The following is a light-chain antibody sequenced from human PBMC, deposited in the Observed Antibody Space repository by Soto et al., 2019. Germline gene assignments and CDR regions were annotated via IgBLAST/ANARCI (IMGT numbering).Light chain of an antibody. CDR3: SAYTGSRAYV. V-gene: IGLV2-14*03. Sequence: QSVLTQPASVSGSPGQSITISCTGTSSDVGAYNFVCWQQQQPGKAHKLIIYNIYHRPSGLSCRSSGSKSGNAAFLIISGLQDEDEADYYCSAYTGSRAYVFGTGTKLTVL. CDR2: NIY. J-gene: IGLJ1*01. CDR1: SSDVGAYNF.